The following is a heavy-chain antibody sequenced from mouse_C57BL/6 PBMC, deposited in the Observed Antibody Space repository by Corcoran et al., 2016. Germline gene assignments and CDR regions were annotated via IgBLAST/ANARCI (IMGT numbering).Heavy chain of an antibody. V-gene: IGHV1-81*01. D-gene: IGHD1-1*01. CDR1: GYTFTSYG. Sequence: QVQLQQSGAELARPGASVKLSCKASGYTFTSYGISWVKQRTGQDLEWIGEIYPRSGNTYYNEKFKGKATLTADKSSSTAYMELRSLTSEDSAVYFCANYYGSSYAFAYWGQGTLVTVSA. J-gene: IGHJ3*01. CDR3: ANYYGSSYAFAY. CDR2: IYPRSGNT.